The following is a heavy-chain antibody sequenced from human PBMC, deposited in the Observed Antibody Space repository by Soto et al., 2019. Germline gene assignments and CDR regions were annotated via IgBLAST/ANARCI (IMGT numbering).Heavy chain of an antibody. CDR1: GFTFSSYD. Sequence: PGGSLRLSCAASGFTFSSYDMHWVRQATGKGLEWVSAIGTAGDTYYPGSVKGRFTISRENAKNSLYLQMSSLRAEDTAVYYCARVTGRFLEWLPRMDVWGQGTTVTVSS. V-gene: IGHV3-13*01. D-gene: IGHD3-3*01. CDR2: IGTAGDT. J-gene: IGHJ6*02. CDR3: ARVTGRFLEWLPRMDV.